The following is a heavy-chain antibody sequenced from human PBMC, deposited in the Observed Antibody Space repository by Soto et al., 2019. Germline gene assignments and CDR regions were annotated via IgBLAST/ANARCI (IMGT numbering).Heavy chain of an antibody. CDR1: GFTFSDYY. CDR3: TRQQQLYFDY. Sequence: GGSLRLSCAASGFTFSDYYMSWIRQAPGRGLVWVSYISVSGGTIYYADSVKGRFTVSRDNSKNSLYLQMNSLRGEDTAVYYCTRQQQLYFDYWGQGTLVTVSS. J-gene: IGHJ4*02. CDR2: ISVSGGTI. D-gene: IGHD6-13*01. V-gene: IGHV3-11*01.